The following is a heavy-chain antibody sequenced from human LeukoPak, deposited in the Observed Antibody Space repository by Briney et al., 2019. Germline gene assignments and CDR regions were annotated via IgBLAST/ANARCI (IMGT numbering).Heavy chain of an antibody. D-gene: IGHD2-15*01. CDR1: GFIVSSNY. CDR2: IYSGGNT. Sequence: PGGSLRLSCAASGFIVSSNYMTWVRQAPGKGLGWVSVIYSGGNTYYADSVKGRFTLSRDNSKNTVFLQMNSLRADDTAVYYCARGRGSCSGGSCYDYWGQGTLVTVSS. CDR3: ARGRGSCSGGSCYDY. V-gene: IGHV3-53*01. J-gene: IGHJ4*02.